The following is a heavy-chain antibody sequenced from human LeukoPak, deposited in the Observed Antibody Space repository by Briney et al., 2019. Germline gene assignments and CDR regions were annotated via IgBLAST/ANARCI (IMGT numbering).Heavy chain of an antibody. D-gene: IGHD3-22*01. V-gene: IGHV4-34*01. CDR1: GGSISGYY. CDR3: ARVPRALTYYYDSSGYFAFDI. Sequence: PSETLSLTCIVSGGSISGYYWSWIRQPPGKGLEWIGEINHSGSTNYNPSLKSRVTISVDTSKNQFSLKLSSVTAADTAVYYCARVPRALTYYYDSSGYFAFDIWGQGTMVTVSS. J-gene: IGHJ3*02. CDR2: INHSGST.